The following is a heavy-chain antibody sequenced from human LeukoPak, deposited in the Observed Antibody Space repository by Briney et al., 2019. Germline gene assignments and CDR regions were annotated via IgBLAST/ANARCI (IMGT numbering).Heavy chain of an antibody. D-gene: IGHD2-8*01. J-gene: IGHJ3*02. CDR2: IKQDGSEK. CDR3: ARDGYYDAFDI. Sequence: GGSLRLSCAASGFTFSSDWMSWVRQAPGKGLEWVANIKQDGSEKYYVDSVKGRFTISRDNAKNSLYLQMNSLRAEDTAVYYCARDGYYDAFDIWGQGAMVTVSS. CDR1: GFTFSSDW. V-gene: IGHV3-7*04.